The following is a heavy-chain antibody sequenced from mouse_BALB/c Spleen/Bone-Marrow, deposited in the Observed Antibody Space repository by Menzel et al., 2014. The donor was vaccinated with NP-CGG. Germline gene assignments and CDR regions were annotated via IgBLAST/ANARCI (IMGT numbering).Heavy chain of an antibody. CDR3: ARHEGGEMGFDY. D-gene: IGHD2-3*01. V-gene: IGHV1-62-2*01. Sequence: VQLQQSGAGLVKPGASVKLSCKASGYTFTEYIIHWVKQRSGQGLEWIGWFYPGSGSIKYNEKFKDKATLTADKSSSTVYMELSSLTSEDSAVYFCARHEGGEMGFDYWGQGTTLTVSS. CDR2: FYPGSGSI. CDR1: GYTFTEYI. J-gene: IGHJ2*01.